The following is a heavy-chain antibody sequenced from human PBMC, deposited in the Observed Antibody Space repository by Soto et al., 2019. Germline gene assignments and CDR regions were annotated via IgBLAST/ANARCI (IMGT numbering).Heavy chain of an antibody. Sequence: SVKVSCQASGVTFSSYAINWMGQAAGQGLEWMGGIIPIFGTANYAQKFQGRVTITAYESTSTAFMELSSLRSEDTAVHYCARGRDYGGTSGFDYWGQGTRVTVSP. J-gene: IGHJ4*02. CDR2: IIPIFGTA. V-gene: IGHV1-69*01. CDR3: ARGRDYGGTSGFDY. CDR1: GVTFSSYA. D-gene: IGHD4-17*01.